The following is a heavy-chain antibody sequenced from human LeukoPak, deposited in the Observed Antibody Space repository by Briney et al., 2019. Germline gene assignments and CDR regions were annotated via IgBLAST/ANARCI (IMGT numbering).Heavy chain of an antibody. V-gene: IGHV1-46*01. CDR3: ARGSSIFDSGYYYGMDV. D-gene: IGHD3-9*01. CDR1: GYTLTSYY. CDR2: INPSGGST. Sequence: ASVKVSCKASGYTLTSYYMHWVRQAPGQGLEWMGMINPSGGSTSYAQKFQGRVTMTRDTSTSTVYMELSSLRSEDTAVYYCARGSSIFDSGYYYGMDVWGKGTTVTVSS. J-gene: IGHJ6*04.